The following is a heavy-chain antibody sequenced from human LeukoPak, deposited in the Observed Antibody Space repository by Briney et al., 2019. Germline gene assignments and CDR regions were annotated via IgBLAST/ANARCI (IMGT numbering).Heavy chain of an antibody. D-gene: IGHD6-13*01. J-gene: IGHJ4*02. V-gene: IGHV3-23*01. CDR1: GFTFSSYA. CDR2: ISDNGGST. Sequence: GGSLILSCAASGFTFSSYAMSWVRQAPGKGLEWVSTISDNGGSTYYADSVKGRFTISRDNSKNTLYLQMNSLRAEDTAVYYCAKPPPDSSSWLFDYWGQGALVTVSS. CDR3: AKPPPDSSSWLFDY.